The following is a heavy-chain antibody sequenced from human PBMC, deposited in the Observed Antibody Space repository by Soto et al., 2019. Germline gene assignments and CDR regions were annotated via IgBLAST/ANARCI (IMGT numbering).Heavy chain of an antibody. CDR1: GGSISSGVDY. CDR3: ARDEKAYCGSTSCPYFDY. CDR2: IYYSGST. J-gene: IGHJ4*02. V-gene: IGHV4-30-4*02. D-gene: IGHD2-2*01. Sequence: SETLSLTCTVSGGSISSGVDYWSWISQPPGKGLEWSGYIYYSGSTYYNPSLKSRVTISVDTAYMELRSLRSDDTAVYYCARDEKAYCGSTSCPYFDYWGQGTLVTVSS.